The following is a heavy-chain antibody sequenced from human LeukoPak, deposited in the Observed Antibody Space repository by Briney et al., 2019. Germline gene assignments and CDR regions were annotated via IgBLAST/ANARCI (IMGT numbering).Heavy chain of an antibody. V-gene: IGHV3-53*05. D-gene: IGHD5-12*01. CDR3: AKVGATISYYYYYYMDV. Sequence: GGSLRLSCAASGFTVSSNYMSWVRQAPGKGLEWVSVIYSGGSTYYADSVKGRFTISRDNSKNTLYLQMNSLRAEDTAVYYCAKVGATISYYYYYYMDVWGKGTTVTISS. CDR2: IYSGGST. CDR1: GFTVSSNY. J-gene: IGHJ6*03.